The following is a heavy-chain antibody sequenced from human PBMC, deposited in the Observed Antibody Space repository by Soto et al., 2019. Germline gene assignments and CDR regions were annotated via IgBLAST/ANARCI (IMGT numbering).Heavy chain of an antibody. D-gene: IGHD3-10*01. J-gene: IGHJ4*02. Sequence: ASVKVSCKASGYSFTSYFLHWLRQTPGQGLEWMGIINPSGDSTTYAQKFQGRLTMTTDTSTRTIYMELSSLRSDDTAVFYCARDRGSGSFDYWGQGTQVTVSS. V-gene: IGHV1-46*01. CDR3: ARDRGSGSFDY. CDR1: GYSFTSYF. CDR2: INPSGDST.